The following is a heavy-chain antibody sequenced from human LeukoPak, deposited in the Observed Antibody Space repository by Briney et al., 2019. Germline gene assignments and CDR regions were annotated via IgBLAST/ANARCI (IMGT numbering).Heavy chain of an antibody. V-gene: IGHV4-34*01. D-gene: IGHD3-10*01. CDR3: ARNYYGSGSYYNGPYKYGMDV. Sequence: PSETLSLTCAAYGGSFSGYYWSWIRQPPGKGLEWIGEINHSGSTNYNPSLKSRVTISVDTSKNQFSLKLSSVTAADTAVYYCARNYYGSGSYYNGPYKYGMDVWGQGTTVTVSS. J-gene: IGHJ6*02. CDR1: GGSFSGYY. CDR2: INHSGST.